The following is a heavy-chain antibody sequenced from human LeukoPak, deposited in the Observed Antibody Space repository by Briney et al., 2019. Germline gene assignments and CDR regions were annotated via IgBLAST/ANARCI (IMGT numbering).Heavy chain of an antibody. CDR2: IKQDGSEK. D-gene: IGHD1-26*01. V-gene: IGHV3-7*01. CDR3: ARRGGSYFNSFDY. CDR1: GFTFSSYW. J-gene: IGHJ4*02. Sequence: PGGSLRPSCAASGFTFSSYWMSWVRQAPGKGLKWVANIKQDGSEKYYVDSVKGRFTISRDNAKNSLYLQMNSLRAEDTAVYYCARRGGSYFNSFDYWGQGTLVTVSS.